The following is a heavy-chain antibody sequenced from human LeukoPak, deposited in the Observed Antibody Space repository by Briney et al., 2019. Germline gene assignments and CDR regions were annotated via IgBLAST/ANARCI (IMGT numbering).Heavy chain of an antibody. CDR3: ARDSNTNSLADP. Sequence: ASVKVSCKASGYTFTSFYMHWVRQAPGQGLEWMGIINPSGGPPTYAQKFQGRVTMTRDTSTSTVYMEPSSLTSEDTAVYYCARDSNTNSLADPWGQGTLVTVSS. CDR1: GYTFTSFY. CDR2: INPSGGPP. D-gene: IGHD2-2*01. V-gene: IGHV1-46*01. J-gene: IGHJ5*02.